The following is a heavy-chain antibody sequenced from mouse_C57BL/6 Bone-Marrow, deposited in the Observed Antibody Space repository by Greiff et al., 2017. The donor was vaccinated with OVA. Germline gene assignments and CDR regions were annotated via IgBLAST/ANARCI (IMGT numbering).Heavy chain of an antibody. CDR3: ASHRIYWYFDV. CDR2: IWSGGST. V-gene: IGHV2-2*01. J-gene: IGHJ1*03. CDR1: GFSLTSYG. Sequence: VMLVESGPGLVQPSQSLSITCTVSGFSLTSYGVHWVRQSPGKGLEWLGVIWSGGSTDYNAAFISRLSISKDNSKSQVFFKMNSLQADDTAIYYCASHRIYWYFDVWGTGTTVTVSS.